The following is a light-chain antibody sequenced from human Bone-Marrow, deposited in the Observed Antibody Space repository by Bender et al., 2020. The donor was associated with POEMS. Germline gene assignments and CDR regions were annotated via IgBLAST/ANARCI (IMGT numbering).Light chain of an antibody. J-gene: IGLJ3*02. V-gene: IGLV2-8*01. CDR3: GSYAGRTTWV. CDR1: SSDVGGYNC. CDR2: EVT. Sequence: QSALTQPPSASGSPGQSVTISCTGTSSDVGGYNCVSWYQHHPGKAPKLMIYEVTARPSGVPDRFSGSKSGNTASLTISGLQAEDEADYSCGSYAGRTTWVFGGGTRLTVL.